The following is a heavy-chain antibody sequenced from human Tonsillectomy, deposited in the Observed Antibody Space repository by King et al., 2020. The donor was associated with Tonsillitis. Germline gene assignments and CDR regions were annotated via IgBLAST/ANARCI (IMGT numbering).Heavy chain of an antibody. D-gene: IGHD3-22*01. CDR2: IRYDGSNK. V-gene: IGHV3-30*02. J-gene: IGHJ4*02. Sequence: VQLVESGGGVVQPGGSLRLSCAASGFTFSSYGMHWVRQAPGKGLEWVAFIRYDGSNKYYADSVKGRFTISRDNSKNTLYLQMNSLRAEDTVVYYCAKWGYDSIAYEFPVFDYWGQRTLVTVSS. CDR1: GFTFSSYG. CDR3: AKWGYDSIAYEFPVFDY.